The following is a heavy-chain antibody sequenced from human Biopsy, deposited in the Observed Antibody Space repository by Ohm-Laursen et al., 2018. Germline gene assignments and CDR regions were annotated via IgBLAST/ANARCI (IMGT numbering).Heavy chain of an antibody. CDR3: ARGTRGFDP. D-gene: IGHD1-1*01. CDR1: GASITSGDYY. V-gene: IGHV4-30-4*01. CDR2: VYHSGTT. Sequence: TLSLTCTVSGASITSGDYYWGWIRQPPGKGLELLGFVYHSGTTYYNPSLSSRLTLSIDTSRNHYSLRLISVTAADTAVYYCARGTRGFDPWGQGTVVTVSS. J-gene: IGHJ5*02.